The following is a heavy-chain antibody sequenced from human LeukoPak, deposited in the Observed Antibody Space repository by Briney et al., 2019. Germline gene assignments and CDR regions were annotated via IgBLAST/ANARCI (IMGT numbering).Heavy chain of an antibody. J-gene: IGHJ4*02. CDR1: GDIVSSNSAA. CDR3: ARLHCSSTSCSIDY. V-gene: IGHV6-1*01. Sequence: SQTLSLTCALSGDIVSSNSAAWNWIRQSPSRGLEWLGRTYYRSKWSNDYAVSVKNRITINQDTSKNQFSLQLNSVTPEDTAVYYCARLHCSSTSCSIDYWGQGTLVTVSS. CDR2: TYYRSKWSN. D-gene: IGHD2-2*01.